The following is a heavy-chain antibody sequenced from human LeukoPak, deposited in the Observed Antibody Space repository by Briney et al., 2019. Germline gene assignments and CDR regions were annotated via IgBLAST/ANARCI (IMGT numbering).Heavy chain of an antibody. Sequence: SETLSLTCTVSGGSISSYYWSWIRQPPGKGLEWIGYIYYSGSTNYNPSLKSRVTISVDTSKNQFSLKLSSVTAADTAVYYCARSTYYYDSSGYTIWDYDYWGQGTLVTVSS. CDR2: IYYSGST. J-gene: IGHJ4*02. V-gene: IGHV4-59*01. CDR1: GGSISSYY. CDR3: ARSTYYYDSSGYTIWDYDY. D-gene: IGHD3-22*01.